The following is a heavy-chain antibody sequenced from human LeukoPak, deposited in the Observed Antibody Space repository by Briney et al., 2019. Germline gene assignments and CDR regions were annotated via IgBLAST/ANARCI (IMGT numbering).Heavy chain of an antibody. J-gene: IGHJ4*02. CDR3: ARTYYYDSSGYYTLEYYFDY. CDR1: GGSISSYY. V-gene: IGHV4-59*01. D-gene: IGHD3-22*01. CDR2: IYYSGST. Sequence: PSETLSLTCTVFGGSISSYYWSWIRQPPGKGLEWIGYIYYSGSTNYNPSLKSRVTISVDTSKNQFSLKLSSVTAADTAVYYCARTYYYDSSGYYTLEYYFDYWGQGTLVTVSS.